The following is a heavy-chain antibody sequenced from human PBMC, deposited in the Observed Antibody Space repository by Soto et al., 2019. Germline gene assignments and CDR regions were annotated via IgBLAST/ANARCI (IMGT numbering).Heavy chain of an antibody. CDR3: ARVGKGWRGSYWFDP. CDR2: INHSGST. V-gene: IGHV4-34*01. J-gene: IGHJ5*02. CDR1: GGSFSGYY. Sequence: QVQLQQWGAGLLKPSETLSLTCAVYGGSFSGYYWSWIRQPPGKGLEWIGEINHSGSTNYNPSLNSLVTISVDTSKNQFSLKLSSVTAADTAVYYCARVGKGWRGSYWFDPWGQGTLVTVST. D-gene: IGHD3-16*01.